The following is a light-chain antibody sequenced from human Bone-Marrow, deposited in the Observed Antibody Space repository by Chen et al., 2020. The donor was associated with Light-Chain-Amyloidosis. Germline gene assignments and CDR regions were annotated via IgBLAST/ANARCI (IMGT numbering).Light chain of an antibody. CDR1: SSDVGGDNH. CDR2: EVT. V-gene: IGLV2-14*01. CDR3: SSYTITNTLV. J-gene: IGLJ1*01. Sequence: QSALTQPASLSGSPGQSITISCTVTSSDVGGDNHVSWYQQHPDKAPKLMIYEVTNRPSCVPDRFSGSKSDNTASLTISGLQTEDEADYFCSSYTITNTLVFGSGTRVTVL.